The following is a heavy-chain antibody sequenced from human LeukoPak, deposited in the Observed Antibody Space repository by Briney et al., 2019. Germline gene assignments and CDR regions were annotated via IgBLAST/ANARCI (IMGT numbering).Heavy chain of an antibody. V-gene: IGHV4-34*01. Sequence: SETLSLTCAVYGGSFSGYYWSWIRQPPGKGLEWIGEINHSGSTNYNPSLKSRVTISVDTSKNQFSLKLSSVTAADTAVYYCARARGVRGVMWAYYYYYMDVWGKGTTVTVSS. CDR3: ARARGVRGVMWAYYYYYMDV. CDR2: INHSGST. CDR1: GGSFSGYY. D-gene: IGHD3-10*01. J-gene: IGHJ6*03.